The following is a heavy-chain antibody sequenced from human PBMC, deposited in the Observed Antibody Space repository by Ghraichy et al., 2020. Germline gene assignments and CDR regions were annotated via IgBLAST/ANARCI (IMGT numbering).Heavy chain of an antibody. Sequence: SGPTLVKPTQTLTLTCTFSGFSLSTSGMCVSWIRQPPGKALEWLARIDWDDDKYYSTSLKTRLTISKDTSKNQVVLTMTNMDPVDTATYYCARTIAVAERDHLVDYWGQGTLVTVSS. CDR3: ARTIAVAERDHLVDY. CDR1: GFSLSTSGMC. V-gene: IGHV2-70*11. CDR2: IDWDDDK. J-gene: IGHJ4*02. D-gene: IGHD6-19*01.